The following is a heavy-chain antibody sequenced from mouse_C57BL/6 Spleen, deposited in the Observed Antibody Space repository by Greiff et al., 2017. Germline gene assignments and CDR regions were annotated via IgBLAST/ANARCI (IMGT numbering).Heavy chain of an antibody. CDR3: ASLAYSNWRDY. V-gene: IGHV1-42*01. D-gene: IGHD2-5*01. CDR2: INPSTGGT. CDR1: GYSFTGYY. Sequence: EVQLQQSGPELVKPGASVKISCKASGYSFTGYYMNWVKQSPEKSLEWIGEINPSTGGTTYNQKFKAKATLTVDKSSSTAYMQLNSLTSEDSAVYYCASLAYSNWRDYWGQGTTLTVSS. J-gene: IGHJ2*01.